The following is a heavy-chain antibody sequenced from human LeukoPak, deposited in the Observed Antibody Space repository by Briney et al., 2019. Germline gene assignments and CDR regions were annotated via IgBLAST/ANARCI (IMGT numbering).Heavy chain of an antibody. CDR1: GFTFSSYA. CDR3: ARARPWDSSRSYYFGMDV. Sequence: GGSLRLSCEASGFTFSSYAIRWVRQAPGTGLEWVSSIPGSGGTTYYADSVRGPFSISRDSSKNTVYLQMNSLRDEDTAVYYCARARPWDSSRSYYFGMDVWGHGTTVTVSS. J-gene: IGHJ6*02. D-gene: IGHD3-22*01. V-gene: IGHV3-23*01. CDR2: IPGSGGTT.